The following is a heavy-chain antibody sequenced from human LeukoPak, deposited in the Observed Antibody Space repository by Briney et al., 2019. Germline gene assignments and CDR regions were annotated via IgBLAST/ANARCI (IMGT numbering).Heavy chain of an antibody. J-gene: IGHJ4*02. V-gene: IGHV3-23*01. Sequence: GGSLRLSCAASGFTFSSYAMSWVRQAPGKGLEWVSAISGSGGSTYYADSVKGRFTISRDNSKNTLYLQVNSLRAEDTAVYYCAFRLGYSYGHYFDYWGQGTLVTVSS. CDR2: ISGSGGST. D-gene: IGHD5-18*01. CDR1: GFTFSSYA. CDR3: AFRLGYSYGHYFDY.